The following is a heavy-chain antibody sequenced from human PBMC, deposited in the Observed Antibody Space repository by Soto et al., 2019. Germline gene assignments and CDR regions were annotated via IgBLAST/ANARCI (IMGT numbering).Heavy chain of an antibody. CDR1: GGSFSGYY. CDR3: AREPDFGAAAVGFDP. D-gene: IGHD6-13*01. V-gene: IGHV4-34*01. CDR2: INHSGST. J-gene: IGHJ5*02. Sequence: ETLSLTCAVYGGSFSGYYWSWIRQPPGKGLEWIGEINHSGSTDYNPSLKSRVTISVDTSKNQFSLKLSSVTAADTAVYYCAREPDFGAAAVGFDPWGQGTLVTVSS.